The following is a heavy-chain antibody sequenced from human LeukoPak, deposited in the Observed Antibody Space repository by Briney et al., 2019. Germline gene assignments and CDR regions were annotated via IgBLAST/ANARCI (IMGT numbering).Heavy chain of an antibody. V-gene: IGHV3-30*09. CDR3: ANPWGMDV. CDR1: GFTFSSYA. J-gene: IGHJ6*02. CDR2: ISDDGSNK. Sequence: PGGSLRLSCAASGFTFSSYAMHWVRQAPGKGLEWVAVISDDGSNKNYADSVKGRFAISRNNSKNTLYLQMNSLRAEDTAVYYCANPWGMDVWGQGTTVTVSS.